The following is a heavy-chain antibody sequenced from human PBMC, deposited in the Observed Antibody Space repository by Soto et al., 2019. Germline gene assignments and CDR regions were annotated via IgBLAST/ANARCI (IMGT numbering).Heavy chain of an antibody. Sequence: EVQLEESGGGLVQPGGSLRLSCAASGFAFSNYVMNWVRQAPGKGLEWVSYIGATSNPKYYADSVKGRFTISRDDAKNSLYLQMNSLRVEDTAVYYCARSLVRWRVSHGGMDVWGQGTTVTVSS. V-gene: IGHV3-48*01. CDR3: ARSLVRWRVSHGGMDV. J-gene: IGHJ6*02. CDR2: IGATSNPK. CDR1: GFAFSNYV. D-gene: IGHD6-19*01.